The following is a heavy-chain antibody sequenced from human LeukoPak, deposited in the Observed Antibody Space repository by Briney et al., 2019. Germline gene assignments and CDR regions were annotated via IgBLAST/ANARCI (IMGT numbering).Heavy chain of an antibody. J-gene: IGHJ4*02. D-gene: IGHD1-26*01. CDR3: ARELYSGSYYIRFDY. V-gene: IGHV3-21*01. Sequence: GGSLRLSCAASGLTFSSYSMNWVRQAPGKGLEWVSSISSSSSYIYYADSVKGRFTISRDNAKNSLYLQMNSLRAEDTAVYYCARELYSGSYYIRFDYWGQGTLVTVSS. CDR2: ISSSSSYI. CDR1: GLTFSSYS.